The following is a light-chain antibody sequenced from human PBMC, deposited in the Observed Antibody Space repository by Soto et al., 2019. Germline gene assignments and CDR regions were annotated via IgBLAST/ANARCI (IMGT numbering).Light chain of an antibody. CDR1: QSVSSY. V-gene: IGKV3-11*01. CDR3: QQYGSSLWT. J-gene: IGKJ1*01. CDR2: DAS. Sequence: EIVVTESPATLSLSPGERATLSCRASQSVSSYLAWYQQKPGQAPRLLIYDASNRATGIPARFSGSGSDTEFTLTISSLQPEDFGNYYCQQYGSSLWTFGQGTKVDIK.